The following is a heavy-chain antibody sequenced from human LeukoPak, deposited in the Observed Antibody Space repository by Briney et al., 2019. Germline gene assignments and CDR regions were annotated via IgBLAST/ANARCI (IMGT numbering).Heavy chain of an antibody. CDR1: GYTFTSYG. D-gene: IGHD3-10*02. Sequence: SVKVSCKASGYTFTSYGISWVRQAPGQGLAWMGWISAYNGNTNYAQKLQGRVTMTTDTSTSTAYMELRSLRSDDTAVYYCARGNHVIDVPARGDAFDIWGQGTMVTVSS. J-gene: IGHJ3*02. V-gene: IGHV1-18*04. CDR3: ARGNHVIDVPARGDAFDI. CDR2: ISAYNGNT.